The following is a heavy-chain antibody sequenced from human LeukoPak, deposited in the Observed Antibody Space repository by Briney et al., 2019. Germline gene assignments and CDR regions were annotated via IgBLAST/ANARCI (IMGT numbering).Heavy chain of an antibody. CDR3: ARVDIAAAEKYYFDY. D-gene: IGHD6-13*01. J-gene: IGHJ4*02. Sequence: SETLSLTCTVSGGSISSSSYYWGWIRQPPGKGLEWNGSIYYSGSTYYNPSLKSRVTISVDTSKSQFSLKLSSVTAADTAVYYCARVDIAAAEKYYFDYWGQGTLVTVSS. V-gene: IGHV4-39*07. CDR2: IYYSGST. CDR1: GGSISSSSYY.